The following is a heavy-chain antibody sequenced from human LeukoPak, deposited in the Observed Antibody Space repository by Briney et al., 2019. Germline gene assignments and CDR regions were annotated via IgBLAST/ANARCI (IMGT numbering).Heavy chain of an antibody. CDR3: VKDSGSYLNWFDP. CDR2: ISYDGSNK. D-gene: IGHD1-26*01. CDR1: GFTFSSYG. J-gene: IGHJ5*02. Sequence: RPGGSLRLSCAASGFTFSSYGMPWVRQAPGKGLEWVAVISYDGSNKYYADSVKGRFTISRDNSKNTLYLQMNSLRAEDTAVYYCVKDSGSYLNWFDPWGQGTLVTVSS. V-gene: IGHV3-30*18.